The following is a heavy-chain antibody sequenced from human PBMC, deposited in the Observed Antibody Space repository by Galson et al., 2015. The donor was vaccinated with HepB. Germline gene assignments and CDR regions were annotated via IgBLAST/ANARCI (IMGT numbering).Heavy chain of an antibody. J-gene: IGHJ4*02. D-gene: IGHD1-26*01. V-gene: IGHV3-7*03. CDR3: ARGGGLESGSSYYFDY. CDR1: GFPFSNYW. CDR2: IKRDGSET. Sequence: SLRLSCAASGFPFSNYWMTWVRQAPGKGLEWVANIKRDGSETYYVDSVTGRSTISRDNAKNSLYLQMNSLRAEDTAVYYCARGGGLESGSSYYFDYWGQGTLFTVSS.